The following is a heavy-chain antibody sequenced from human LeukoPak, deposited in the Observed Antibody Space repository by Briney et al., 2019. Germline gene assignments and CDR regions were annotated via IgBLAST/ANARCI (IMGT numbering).Heavy chain of an antibody. J-gene: IGHJ1*01. CDR3: ARDSRLASRTGTFAS. V-gene: IGHV4-30-2*01. D-gene: IGHD1-7*01. Sequence: SETLSLTCTISGGSFSWGGSYWSWIRQPPGKGLEWLGYIFHNGDTYYNSSLKSRVSLSVDKANKKFSLRLTSVTAADTAVYFCARDSRLASRTGTFASWGQGTLVIVSS. CDR2: IFHNGDT. CDR1: GGSFSWGGSY.